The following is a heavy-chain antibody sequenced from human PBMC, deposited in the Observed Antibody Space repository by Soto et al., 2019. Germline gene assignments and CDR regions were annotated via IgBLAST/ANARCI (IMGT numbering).Heavy chain of an antibody. J-gene: IGHJ4*02. CDR2: IYWDDDK. CDR3: ASLKDLYIVFDY. D-gene: IGHD2-15*01. V-gene: IGHV2-5*02. Sequence: WVLQPPGKALEWLAVIYWDDDKRYSPALKNRLTVTKDTSRNQVFLTMTNMDALDTATYYCASLKDLYIVFDYWGQGALV.